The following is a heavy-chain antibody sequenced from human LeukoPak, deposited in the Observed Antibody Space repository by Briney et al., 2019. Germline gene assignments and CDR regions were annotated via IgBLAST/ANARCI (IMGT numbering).Heavy chain of an antibody. J-gene: IGHJ4*02. CDR1: GYTFTSDD. CDR2: INPSGGST. V-gene: IGHV1-46*01. CDR3: ARDRPMGGY. D-gene: IGHD3-10*01. Sequence: ASVKGACKASGYTFTSDDMHWVRQAPGQGLEWMGIINPSGGSTSYAQKFQGRVTMTSDTSTSTVYMELSSLRSEDTAVYYCARDRPMGGYWGQGTLVTVSS.